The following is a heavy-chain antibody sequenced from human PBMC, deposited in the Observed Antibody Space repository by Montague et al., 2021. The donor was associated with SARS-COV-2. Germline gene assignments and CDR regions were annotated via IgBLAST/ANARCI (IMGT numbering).Heavy chain of an antibody. CDR2: IYYSGTT. CDR1: SGSIISSGYY. D-gene: IGHD3-10*01. V-gene: IGHV4-39*02. CDR3: ARGLIRGVPTPFDY. Sequence: SETLSLTCTVSSGSIISSGYYWGWIRQPPGKELEWIGNIYYSGTTYYNPSLQSRGTISVDTSKNHLSLRLSSVTAADTAVYFCARGLIRGVPTPFDYWGQGSQVTVSS. J-gene: IGHJ4*02.